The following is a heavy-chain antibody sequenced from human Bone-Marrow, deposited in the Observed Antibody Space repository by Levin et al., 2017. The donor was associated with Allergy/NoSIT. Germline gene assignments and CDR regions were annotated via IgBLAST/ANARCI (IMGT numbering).Heavy chain of an antibody. Sequence: PSETLSLTCTVSGGSISSYYWTWIRQPAGKGLEWIGRIYSTGSTNYNPSLKSRVTMSVDTSKNQFSLKLSSVTAADTAVYYCAREKIPYPQFDYWGQGTLVTVSS. CDR2: IYSTGST. V-gene: IGHV4-4*07. J-gene: IGHJ4*02. CDR1: GGSISSYY. D-gene: IGHD2-2*01. CDR3: AREKIPYPQFDY.